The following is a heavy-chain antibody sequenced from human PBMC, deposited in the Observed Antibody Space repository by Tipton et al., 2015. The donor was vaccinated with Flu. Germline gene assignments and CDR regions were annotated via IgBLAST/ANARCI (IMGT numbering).Heavy chain of an antibody. D-gene: IGHD3-10*01. V-gene: IGHV3-7*03. CDR2: IRQDGGQE. Sequence: SLRLSCAASGFTFSDYWMLWFRQAPGQGLEWVANIRQDGGQEYYLNSVRGRFTISRDNSKNTLSLQMNSLRAEDTAVYYCARDITGSKNFDYWGQGTLVTVSS. J-gene: IGHJ4*02. CDR1: GFTFSDYW. CDR3: ARDITGSKNFDY.